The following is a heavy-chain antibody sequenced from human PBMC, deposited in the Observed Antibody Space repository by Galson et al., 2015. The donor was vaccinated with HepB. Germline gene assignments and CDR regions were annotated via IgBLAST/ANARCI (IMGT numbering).Heavy chain of an antibody. CDR1: GFTFSSYS. Sequence: SLRLSCAASGFTFSSYSMNWVRQAPGKGLEWVSSISSSSSYIYYADSVKGRFTISRDNAKNSLYLQMNSLRAEDTAVYYCARGIAAAGTPSYYYYGMDVWGQGTTVTVSS. J-gene: IGHJ6*02. V-gene: IGHV3-21*01. CDR3: ARGIAAAGTPSYYYYGMDV. D-gene: IGHD6-13*01. CDR2: ISSSSSYI.